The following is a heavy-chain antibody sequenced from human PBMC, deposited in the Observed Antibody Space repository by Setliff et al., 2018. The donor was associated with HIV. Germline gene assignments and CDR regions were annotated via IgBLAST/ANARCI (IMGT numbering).Heavy chain of an antibody. V-gene: IGHV1-69*10. J-gene: IGHJ4*02. CDR1: GGTFSSYA. CDR3: AREGYSSSWSFDY. CDR2: IIPILGIA. Sequence: SVKVSCKASGGTFSSYAMNWVRQAPGQGLEWMGGIIPILGIANYAHKFQGRVTITADESTTTAYMELSSLRSEDTAVYYCAREGYSSSWSFDYWGQGTLVTVSS. D-gene: IGHD6-13*01.